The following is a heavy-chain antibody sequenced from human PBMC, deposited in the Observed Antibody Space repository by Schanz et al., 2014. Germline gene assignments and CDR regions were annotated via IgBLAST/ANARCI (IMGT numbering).Heavy chain of an antibody. D-gene: IGHD3-3*01. V-gene: IGHV4-39*01. CDR1: GGSISTSSRY. CDR3: VRHGNYEFWHGPTPQFEN. CDR2: LYYTGKT. Sequence: QLHLQESGPGLAKPSETLSLICSVSGGSISTSSRYWGWIRQSPGKGLEWLGSLYYTGKTHYNPSLKSQFTIPLAPSKTHFSLTLPSVTAADTAVYYCVRHGNYEFWHGPTPQFENWGQGTLVTVS. J-gene: IGHJ4*02.